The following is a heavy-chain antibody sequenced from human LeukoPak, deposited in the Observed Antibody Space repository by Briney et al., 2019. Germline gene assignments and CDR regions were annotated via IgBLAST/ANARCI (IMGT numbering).Heavy chain of an antibody. Sequence: GGSLRLSCAASGFSVSSNYMSWVRQAPGKGLEWVSAISGSGGSTYYADSVKGRFTISRDNSKNTLYLQMNSLRAEDTAVYYCAKAKQWQDYWGQGTLVTVSS. D-gene: IGHD6-19*01. CDR1: GFSVSSNY. J-gene: IGHJ4*02. CDR3: AKAKQWQDY. V-gene: IGHV3-23*01. CDR2: ISGSGGST.